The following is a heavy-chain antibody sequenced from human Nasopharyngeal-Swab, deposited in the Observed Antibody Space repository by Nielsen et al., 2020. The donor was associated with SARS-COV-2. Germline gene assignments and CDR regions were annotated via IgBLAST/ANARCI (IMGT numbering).Heavy chain of an antibody. V-gene: IGHV3-30*04. Sequence: GGSLRLSCAASGFTFSSYAMHWVRQAPGKGLEWVAVISYDGSNKYYADSVKGRFTISRDNSKNTLYLQMNSLGAEDTAVYYCARAGSSWLGFYFDYWGQGTLVTVSS. J-gene: IGHJ4*02. CDR2: ISYDGSNK. D-gene: IGHD6-13*01. CDR1: GFTFSSYA. CDR3: ARAGSSWLGFYFDY.